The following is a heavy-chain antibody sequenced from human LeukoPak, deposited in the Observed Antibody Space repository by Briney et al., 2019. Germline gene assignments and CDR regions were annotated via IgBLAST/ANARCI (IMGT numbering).Heavy chain of an antibody. V-gene: IGHV1-46*03. Sequence: ASVKVSCKASGYIFTNYYMHWVRQAPGQGLEWVGIINPDGGSTSYAQKFRGRVAMTRDTSTSTLYMELSSLRSEDTAVYYCTRAIGGWSAAEYFQHWGQGTLVTVSS. CDR2: INPDGGST. D-gene: IGHD6-19*01. CDR3: TRAIGGWSAAEYFQH. J-gene: IGHJ1*01. CDR1: GYIFTNYY.